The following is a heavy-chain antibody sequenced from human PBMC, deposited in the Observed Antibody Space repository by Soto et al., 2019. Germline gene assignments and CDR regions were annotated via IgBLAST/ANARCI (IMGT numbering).Heavy chain of an antibody. Sequence: EVQLLESGGGLVQPGGSLRLSCAASGFSFSSYAMSWVRQAPGKGLEWVSGISGSGATTHYADSVKGRFTIARDNSRNTLYLQMNSLRAEDAAVYYCAKDISGNQLIYYFDYWGQGTLVTVSS. D-gene: IGHD6-25*01. CDR1: GFSFSSYA. V-gene: IGHV3-23*01. J-gene: IGHJ4*02. CDR3: AKDISGNQLIYYFDY. CDR2: ISGSGATT.